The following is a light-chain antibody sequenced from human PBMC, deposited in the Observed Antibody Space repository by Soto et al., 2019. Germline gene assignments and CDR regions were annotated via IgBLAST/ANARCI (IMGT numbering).Light chain of an antibody. CDR1: QTVITY. J-gene: IGKJ1*01. Sequence: DTQMTQSPSSLSASVGDRISITCRASQTVITYLNWYQQKAGQAPTLLISATSTLQSGVPSMFSGSGSGTEFTLTITSLQPEDFATYYCQQTYTTPRTFGHGTKVAFK. V-gene: IGKV1-39*01. CDR2: ATS. CDR3: QQTYTTPRT.